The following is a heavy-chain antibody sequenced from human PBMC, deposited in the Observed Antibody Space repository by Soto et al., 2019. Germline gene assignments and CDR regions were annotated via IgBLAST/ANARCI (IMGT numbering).Heavy chain of an antibody. Sequence: PSETLSLTCTVSGGSISSGGYYWSWIRQHPGKGLEWIGYIYYSGSTYYNPSLKSRVTISVDTSKNQFSLKLSSVTAADTAVYYCASSQSCIAAAGTAEYFQHWGQGTPVTVSS. V-gene: IGHV4-31*03. CDR3: ASSQSCIAAAGTAEYFQH. D-gene: IGHD6-13*01. CDR1: GGSISSGGYY. CDR2: IYYSGST. J-gene: IGHJ1*01.